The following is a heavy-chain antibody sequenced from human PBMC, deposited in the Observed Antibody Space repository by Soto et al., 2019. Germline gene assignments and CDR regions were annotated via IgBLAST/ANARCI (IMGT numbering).Heavy chain of an antibody. D-gene: IGHD5-18*01. Sequence: QVQLQESGPGLVKPSETLSLTCTVSGGSVSSGSYYWSWIRQPPGKGLEWIGYIYYSGSTNYNPSRERRVPISVEPSKEHGSRTLSSVTAADTAVYYWARVRRDTAMDYWGQGSLVSVSS. CDR2: IYYSGST. V-gene: IGHV4-61*03. J-gene: IGHJ4*02. CDR3: ARVRRDTAMDY. CDR1: GGSVSSGSYY.